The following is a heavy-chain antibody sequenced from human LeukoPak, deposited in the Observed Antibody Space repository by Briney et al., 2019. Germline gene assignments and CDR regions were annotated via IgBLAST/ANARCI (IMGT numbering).Heavy chain of an antibody. CDR2: INHSGST. CDR1: GGSFSGYY. Sequence: SETLSLTCAVYGGSFSGYYWSWIRQPPGKGLEWIGEINHSGSTNYNPSLKSRVTISVDKSMNQFSLKLSSVTAADTAVYYCARRTTVTIPFGYWGQGTLVTVSS. J-gene: IGHJ4*02. CDR3: ARRTTVTIPFGY. D-gene: IGHD4-11*01. V-gene: IGHV4-34*01.